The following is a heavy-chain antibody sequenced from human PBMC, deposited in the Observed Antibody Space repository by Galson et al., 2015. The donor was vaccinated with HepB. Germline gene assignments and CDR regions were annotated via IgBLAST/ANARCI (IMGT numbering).Heavy chain of an antibody. J-gene: IGHJ6*02. D-gene: IGHD3-3*01. CDR2: ISGSGGST. V-gene: IGHV3-NL1*01. CDR3: AKDQQDYYDFWSGFFRPFPVCGPPDV. Sequence: SLRLSCAASGFTFSSYGMHWVRQAPGKGLEWVSAISGSGGSTYYADSVKGRFTISRDNSKNTLYLQMNSLRAEDTAVYYCAKDQQDYYDFWSGFFRPFPVCGPPDVWGQGTTVTVSS. CDR1: GFTFSSYG.